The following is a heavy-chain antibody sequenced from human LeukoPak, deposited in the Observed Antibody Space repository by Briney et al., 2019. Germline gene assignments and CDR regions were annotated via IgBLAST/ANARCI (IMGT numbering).Heavy chain of an antibody. CDR3: AASSWIPYYYYGMDV. V-gene: IGHV4-34*01. CDR2: INHGGST. Sequence: SETLSLTCAAYGWSFSGYYWSWIRQPPGKGLEWIGEINHGGSTNYNPSLMSRVTISLDTSTNQFSLKLSSVTAADTAVYYCAASSWIPYYYYGMDVWGQGTTVTVSS. J-gene: IGHJ6*02. D-gene: IGHD6-13*01. CDR1: GWSFSGYY.